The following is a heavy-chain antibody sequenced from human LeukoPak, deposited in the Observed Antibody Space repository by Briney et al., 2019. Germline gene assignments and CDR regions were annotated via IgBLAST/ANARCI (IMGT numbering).Heavy chain of an antibody. CDR2: IYTSGGT. V-gene: IGHV4-61*09. Sequence: PSQTLSLTCTVSGGSISSGSYYWSWIRQPAGKGLEWIGHIYTSGGTNYNPSPKSRVTVSVDTSKNQFSLKLSSVSAADTAVYYCAREVLGARAFEYWGLGILVTVSS. D-gene: IGHD1-26*01. J-gene: IGHJ4*02. CDR1: GGSISSGSYY. CDR3: AREVLGARAFEY.